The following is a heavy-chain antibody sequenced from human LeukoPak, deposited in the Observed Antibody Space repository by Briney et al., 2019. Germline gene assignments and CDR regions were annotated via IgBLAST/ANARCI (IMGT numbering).Heavy chain of an antibody. CDR3: ARHRSWGVITTEAYFDY. V-gene: IGHV3-30-3*01. J-gene: IGHJ4*02. CDR1: GFTFSSYA. Sequence: GGSLRLSCAASGFTFSSYAMHWVRQAPGKGLEWVAVISYDGSNKYYADSVKGRFTISRDNSKNTLYLQMNSLRAEDTAVYYCARHRSWGVITTEAYFDYWGQGTLVTVSS. CDR2: ISYDGSNK. D-gene: IGHD3-10*01.